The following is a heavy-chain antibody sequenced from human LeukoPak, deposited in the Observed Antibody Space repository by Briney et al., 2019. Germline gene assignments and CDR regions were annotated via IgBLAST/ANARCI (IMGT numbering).Heavy chain of an antibody. CDR3: ARDSAGFSGYYCDY. CDR2: ISSSYI. J-gene: IGHJ4*02. D-gene: IGHD3-22*01. Sequence: GGSLRLSCAASGFTFSSYSMNWVRQAPGKGLEWVSSISSSYIYYADSVKGRFTISRDNAKNSLYLQMNSLRAEDTAVYYCARDSAGFSGYYCDYWGQGTLVTVSS. V-gene: IGHV3-21*01. CDR1: GFTFSSYS.